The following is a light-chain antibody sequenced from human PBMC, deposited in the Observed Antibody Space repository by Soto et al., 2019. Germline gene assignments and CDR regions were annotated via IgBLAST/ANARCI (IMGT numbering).Light chain of an antibody. CDR2: KAS. CDR1: QSISSL. CDR3: QQYNTYPLT. V-gene: IGKV1-5*03. Sequence: DIQMTQSPSTLSASVGDRVTITCRASQSISSLLAWYQQKPGRAPTLLIYKASTLESGVPSRFSGSRSRTEFSLTISSLQPDDSATYYCQQYNTYPLTFGQGTRLEIK. J-gene: IGKJ5*01.